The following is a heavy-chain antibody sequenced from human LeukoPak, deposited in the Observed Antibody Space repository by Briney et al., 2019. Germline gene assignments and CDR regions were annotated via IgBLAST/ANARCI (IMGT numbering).Heavy chain of an antibody. D-gene: IGHD4-23*01. V-gene: IGHV3-30*02. CDR2: IRYDGSNK. CDR1: GFTFSNYG. CDR3: AKDLTTVVTSPY. J-gene: IGHJ4*02. Sequence: GGSLRLSCAASGFTFSNYGMHWVRQAPGKGLEWVAFIRYDGSNKYYADSVKGRFTISRDNSKNTLYLQMNSLRAEDTAVYYCAKDLTTVVTSPYWGQGTLVTVSS.